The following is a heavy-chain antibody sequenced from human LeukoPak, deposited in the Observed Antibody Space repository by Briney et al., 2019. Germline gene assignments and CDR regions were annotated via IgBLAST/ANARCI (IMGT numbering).Heavy chain of an antibody. CDR3: ARGIAAAGTLDY. CDR2: IYTSGST. D-gene: IGHD6-13*01. Sequence: SQTLSLTCTVSGGSISSGSYYWSWIRQPAGKGLEWIGRIYTSGSTNYNPSLKSRVTISVDTSKNQFSLKLSSVTAADTAVYYCARGIAAAGTLDYWGQGTLVTVSS. V-gene: IGHV4-61*02. J-gene: IGHJ4*02. CDR1: GGSISSGSYY.